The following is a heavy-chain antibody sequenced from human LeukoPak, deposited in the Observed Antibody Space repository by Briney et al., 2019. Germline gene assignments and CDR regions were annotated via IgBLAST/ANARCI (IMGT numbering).Heavy chain of an antibody. CDR2: IIPIFGTA. Sequence: VASVKVSCKASGGTFSSYAISWVRQAPGQGLEWMGRIIPIFGTANYAQKFQGRVTITTDESTSTAYMELSSLRSEDTAVYYCARDGGIGGYSYGFDAFDIWGQGTMVTVSS. J-gene: IGHJ3*02. D-gene: IGHD5-18*01. V-gene: IGHV1-69*05. CDR1: GGTFSSYA. CDR3: ARDGGIGGYSYGFDAFDI.